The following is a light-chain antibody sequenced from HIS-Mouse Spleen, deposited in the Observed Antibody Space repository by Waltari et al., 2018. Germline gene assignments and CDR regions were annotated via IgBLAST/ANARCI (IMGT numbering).Light chain of an antibody. Sequence: QSALTQPASVSGSPGQSITISCTGTSSDVGSYNLVSWYQQHPGKAPKPMVYEGSKRPSGVSNRFSCSKSGNTASLTISGLQAEDEADYYCCSYAGSSTYVFGTGTKVTVL. CDR1: SSDVGSYNL. CDR2: EGS. V-gene: IGLV2-23*01. CDR3: CSYAGSSTYV. J-gene: IGLJ1*01.